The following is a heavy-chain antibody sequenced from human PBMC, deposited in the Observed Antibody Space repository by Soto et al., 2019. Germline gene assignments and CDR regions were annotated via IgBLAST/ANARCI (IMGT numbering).Heavy chain of an antibody. V-gene: IGHV1-8*03. CDR2: MNPKIGTS. Sequence: ASVTVSCKDSGCTFTSYSINWVRQATGQGLEWIGWMNPKIGTSDYAQKFQGRLTITTDSSTSTAYMELSSLRSEQTAVDYWARKHTSAHDAFDIGGQGTMVTVSS. J-gene: IGHJ3*02. CDR3: ARKHTSAHDAFDI. D-gene: IGHD6-25*01. CDR1: GCTFTSYS.